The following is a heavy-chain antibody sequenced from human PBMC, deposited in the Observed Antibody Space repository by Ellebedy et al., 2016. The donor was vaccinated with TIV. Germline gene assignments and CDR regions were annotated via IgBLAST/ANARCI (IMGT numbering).Heavy chain of an antibody. D-gene: IGHD4-17*01. V-gene: IGHV3-7*01. CDR2: INEDGTKK. J-gene: IGHJ2*01. Sequence: GGSLRLPCTASGFTLSNYWMTWVRQAPGRGLEWVANINEDGTKKHFVDSVRGRFTISRDDAGNSLFLQMNSLGAEDTAVYYCARAIYGASYLWGRGTLVTVSS. CDR3: ARAIYGASYL. CDR1: GFTLSNYW.